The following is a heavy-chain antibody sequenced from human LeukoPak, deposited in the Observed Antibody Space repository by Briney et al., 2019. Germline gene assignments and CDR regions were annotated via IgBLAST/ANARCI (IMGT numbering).Heavy chain of an antibody. CDR3: ARGNKGVYYDFWSGYYPTKQDDAFDI. CDR2: ISSSSSYI. J-gene: IGHJ3*02. V-gene: IGHV3-21*01. D-gene: IGHD3-3*01. Sequence: GGSLRLSCAASGFTFSSYSMNWVRQAPGKGLEWVSSISSSSSYIYYADSVKGRFTISRDNAKNSLYLQMNSLRAEDTAVYYCARGNKGVYYDFWSGYYPTKQDDAFDIWGQGTTVTVSS. CDR1: GFTFSSYS.